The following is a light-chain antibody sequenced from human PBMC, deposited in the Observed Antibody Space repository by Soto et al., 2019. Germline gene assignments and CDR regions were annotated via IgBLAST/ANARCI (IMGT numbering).Light chain of an antibody. Sequence: EIVMTQSPATLSVSPVERATLSCMASQSLSSNLAWYQQKPGQAPRLLIYGASSRATGIPVRFSGSGSGTEFTLTISSLQSEDFAVYYCQQYNNWPRTFGQGTKVDIK. J-gene: IGKJ1*01. V-gene: IGKV3-15*01. CDR2: GAS. CDR1: QSLSSN. CDR3: QQYNNWPRT.